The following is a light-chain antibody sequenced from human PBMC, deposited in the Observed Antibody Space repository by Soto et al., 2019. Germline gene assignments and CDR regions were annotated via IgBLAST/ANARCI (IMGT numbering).Light chain of an antibody. CDR1: SSDVGGYNY. CDR2: DVS. J-gene: IGLJ1*01. Sequence: QSALTQPRSVSGSAGRSVTISCTGASSDVGGYNYVSWYQQHPGKAPKLMIYDVSKLPSGVPDRFSGSKSGNTASLTISGLQAEDVADYYCCSYAGSYSDVFGTGTKLTV. CDR3: CSYAGSYSDV. V-gene: IGLV2-11*01.